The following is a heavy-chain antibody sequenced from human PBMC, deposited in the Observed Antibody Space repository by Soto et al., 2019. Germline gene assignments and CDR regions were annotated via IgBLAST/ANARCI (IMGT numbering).Heavy chain of an antibody. Sequence: GGSLRLSCAASGFTFSSYAMSWVHQAPGKGLEWVSTISRSGDTTYYADSVKGRFTVSRDNSKNALYLQLNSLRAEDTAVYYCARPFPDNTYYYYGMDVWGQGTTVTVSS. V-gene: IGHV3-23*01. J-gene: IGHJ6*02. CDR3: ARPFPDNTYYYYGMDV. CDR1: GFTFSSYA. D-gene: IGHD1-1*01. CDR2: ISRSGDTT.